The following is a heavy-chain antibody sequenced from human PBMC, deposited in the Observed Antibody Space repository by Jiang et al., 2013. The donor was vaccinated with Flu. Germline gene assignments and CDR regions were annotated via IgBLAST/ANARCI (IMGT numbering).Heavy chain of an antibody. V-gene: IGHV4-39*07. Sequence: GPGLVKPSETLSLTCTVSGGSISSSSYYWGWIRQPPGKGLEWIGSIYYSGSTYYNPSLKSRVTISVDTSKNQFSLKLSSVTAADTAVYYCARLRGYCSGGSCYRYFDYWG. CDR1: GGSISSSSYY. CDR3: ARLRGYCSGGSCYRYFDY. J-gene: IGHJ4*01. D-gene: IGHD2-15*01. CDR2: IYYSGST.